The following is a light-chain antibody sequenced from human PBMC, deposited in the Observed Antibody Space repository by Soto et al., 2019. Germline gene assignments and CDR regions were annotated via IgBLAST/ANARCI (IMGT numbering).Light chain of an antibody. CDR3: SSFTNSGTVV. Sequence: QSVLTQPPSASGAPGQRVTISCSGSSSNIGSNTVNWYQQLPGTAPKLLIYTNNQRPSGVRDRFSGSRSGTSASLAISGLQSEDEADYYCSSFTNSGTVVFGGGTKLTVL. J-gene: IGLJ2*01. CDR1: SSNIGSNT. CDR2: TNN. V-gene: IGLV1-44*01.